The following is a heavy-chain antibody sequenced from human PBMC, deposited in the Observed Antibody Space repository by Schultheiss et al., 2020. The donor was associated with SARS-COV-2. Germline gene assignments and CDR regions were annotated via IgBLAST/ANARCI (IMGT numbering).Heavy chain of an antibody. CDR3: ARMAFDSSGYYPNWFDP. D-gene: IGHD3-22*01. CDR1: GGSISSYY. J-gene: IGHJ5*02. Sequence: GSLRLSCTVSGGSISSYYWSWIRQPPGKGLEWIGYIYYSGSTNYNPSLKSRVTISVDTSKNQFSLKLSSVTAADTAVYYCARMAFDSSGYYPNWFDPWGQGTLVTVSS. V-gene: IGHV4-59*01. CDR2: IYYSGST.